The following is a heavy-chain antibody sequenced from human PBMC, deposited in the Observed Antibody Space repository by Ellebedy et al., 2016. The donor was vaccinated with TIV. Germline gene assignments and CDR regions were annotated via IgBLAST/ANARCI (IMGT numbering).Heavy chain of an antibody. J-gene: IGHJ4*02. V-gene: IGHV3-69-1*01. CDR3: VRDSTHGYDDY. CDR2: IIVGGST. CDR1: GFTFSNNY. Sequence: GESLKISCAASGFTFSNNYMNWVRQAPGKGLEWVSSIIVGGSTYDADSVKGRFIISRDNAENSLYLQMNSLRVEDTAVYYCVRDSTHGYDDYWGQGTLVTVSS. D-gene: IGHD5-24*01.